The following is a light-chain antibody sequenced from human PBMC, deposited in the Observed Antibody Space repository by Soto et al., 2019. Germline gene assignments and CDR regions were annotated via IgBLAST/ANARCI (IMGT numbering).Light chain of an antibody. CDR2: GAS. V-gene: IGKV3-20*01. J-gene: IGKJ4*01. CDR1: HSVSSSY. Sequence: EIVLTQSPGTLSFSPGERATLSCRASHSVSSSYLAWYQQKPGQAPRLLIYGASSRATGIPDRFSGSGSGTDFTLTISRLEPEDFAVYYCQQYGSSPFTFGGGTKVDI. CDR3: QQYGSSPFT.